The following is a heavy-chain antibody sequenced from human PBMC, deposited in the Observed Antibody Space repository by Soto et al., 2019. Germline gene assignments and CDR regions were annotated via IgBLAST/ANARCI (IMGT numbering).Heavy chain of an antibody. V-gene: IGHV4-59*01. CDR2: IYYSGST. J-gene: IGHJ5*02. CDR3: ARSGGWHNWFDP. D-gene: IGHD6-19*01. CDR1: GGSISSYY. Sequence: SENLSLTCTVSGGSISSYYWSWIRQPPGKGLEWIGYIYYSGSTNYNPSLKSRVTISVDTSKNQFSLKLSSVTAADTAVYFCARSGGWHNWFDPWGQGTLVSVSS.